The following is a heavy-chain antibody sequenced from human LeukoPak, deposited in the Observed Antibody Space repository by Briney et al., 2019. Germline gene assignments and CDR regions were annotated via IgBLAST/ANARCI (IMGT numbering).Heavy chain of an antibody. CDR3: ARVAKERVGGVYCFDY. Sequence: PGGSLRLSCAASGFTFSDYDMHWVLQATGKGLEWVSAIGTAGDTYYTGSVKGRFTISRENAKNSLYLQMNSLRAGDTAVYYCARVAKERVGGVYCFDYWGQGTLVTVSS. D-gene: IGHD1-1*01. CDR2: IGTAGDT. CDR1: GFTFSDYD. J-gene: IGHJ4*02. V-gene: IGHV3-13*01.